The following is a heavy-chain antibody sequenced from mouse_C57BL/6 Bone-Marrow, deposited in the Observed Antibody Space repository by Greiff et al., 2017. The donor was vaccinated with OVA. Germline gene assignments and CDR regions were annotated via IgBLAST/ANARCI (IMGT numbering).Heavy chain of an antibody. CDR3: TRALTGTGDFDY. Sequence: EVQLVESGEGLVKPGGSLKLSCAASGFTFSSYAMSWVRQTPEKRLEWVAYISSGGDYIYYADTVKGRFTISRDNARNTLYLQMSSLKSEDTAMYYCTRALTGTGDFDYWGQGTTLTVSS. CDR2: ISSGGDYI. D-gene: IGHD4-1*01. J-gene: IGHJ2*01. CDR1: GFTFSSYA. V-gene: IGHV5-9-1*02.